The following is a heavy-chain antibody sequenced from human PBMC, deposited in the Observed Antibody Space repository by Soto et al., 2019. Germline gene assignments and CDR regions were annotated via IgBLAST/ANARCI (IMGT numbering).Heavy chain of an antibody. V-gene: IGHV1-2*02. CDR2: INPNSGGT. CDR3: ARVNVVVVAPTPEYYFDD. J-gene: IGHJ4*02. D-gene: IGHD2-15*01. Sequence: ASVKVSCKAFGYTFTCYDMHWVRQAPGQGLEWMGWINPNSGGTNYAQKSQGRVTMTRDTSISTAYMELSRLRSADTAVYYCARVNVVVVAPTPEYYFDDWGQGTLVIVS. CDR1: GYTFTCYD.